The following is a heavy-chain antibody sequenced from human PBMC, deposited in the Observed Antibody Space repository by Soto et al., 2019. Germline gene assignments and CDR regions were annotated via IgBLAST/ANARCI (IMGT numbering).Heavy chain of an antibody. CDR3: AKEGRLHYYDSSGYELLY. V-gene: IGHV3-23*01. Sequence: GGSLRLSCAASGFTFSSYAMSWVRQAPGKGLEWVSAISGSGGSTYYADSVKGRFTISRDNSKNTLYLQMNSLRAEDTAVYYCAKEGRLHYYDSSGYELLYWGQGTLVTVSS. J-gene: IGHJ4*02. D-gene: IGHD3-22*01. CDR2: ISGSGGST. CDR1: GFTFSSYA.